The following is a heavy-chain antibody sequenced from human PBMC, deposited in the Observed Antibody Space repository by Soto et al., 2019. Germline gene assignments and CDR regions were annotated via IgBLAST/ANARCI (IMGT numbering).Heavy chain of an antibody. CDR1: GYTFTSYG. J-gene: IGHJ4*02. D-gene: IGHD5-12*01. CDR3: AADLVVATIEQWLAFDY. CDR2: ISAYNGNT. V-gene: IGHV1-18*01. Sequence: ASVKVSCKASGYTFTSYGISWVRQAPGQGFEWMGWISAYNGNTNYAQKLQGRVTMTTDTSTSTAYMELSSLRSEDTAVYYCAADLVVATIEQWLAFDYWGQGTLVTVSS.